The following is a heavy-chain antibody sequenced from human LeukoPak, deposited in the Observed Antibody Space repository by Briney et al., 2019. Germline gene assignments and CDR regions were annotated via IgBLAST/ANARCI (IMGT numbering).Heavy chain of an antibody. CDR2: IGTAGDT. CDR3: ARVDYYYGMDV. J-gene: IGHJ6*02. Sequence: GGSLRLSCAASGFTFSSYDMHWVRQATGKGLEWVSAIGTAGDTYYPGSVEGRLTISRENAKNSLYLQMNSLRAGDTAVYYCARVDYYYGMDVWGQGTTVTVSS. CDR1: GFTFSSYD. V-gene: IGHV3-13*01.